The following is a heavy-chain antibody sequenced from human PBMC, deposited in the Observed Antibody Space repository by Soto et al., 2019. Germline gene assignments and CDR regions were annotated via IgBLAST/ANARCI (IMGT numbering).Heavy chain of an antibody. J-gene: IGHJ4*02. CDR2: VYHSGST. D-gene: IGHD3-3*01. CDR3: ARGEGNGVAFDY. V-gene: IGHV4-30-2*01. Sequence: PSETLSLTCAVSGGSISSGGYSWSWIRQPPGKGLEWIGYVYHSGSTYYNPSLKSRVTISVDRSKNQFSLKLSSVTAADTAVYYCARGEGNGVAFDYWGQGTLVTVSS. CDR1: GGSISSGGYS.